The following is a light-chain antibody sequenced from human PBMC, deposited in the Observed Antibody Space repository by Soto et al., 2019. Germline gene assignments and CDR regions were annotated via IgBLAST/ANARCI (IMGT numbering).Light chain of an antibody. CDR2: VAS. Sequence: DILMPQSQSSLSASVGDRVTITCRASHSISNHVNWYHQRPGKAPTRLIFVASVLQSGVPSRFSGTGSGTEVTLTISSLQPEDLGTYYCLQPYSTPYTFGQGTTVVIK. CDR1: HSISNH. V-gene: IGKV1-39*01. J-gene: IGKJ2*01. CDR3: LQPYSTPYT.